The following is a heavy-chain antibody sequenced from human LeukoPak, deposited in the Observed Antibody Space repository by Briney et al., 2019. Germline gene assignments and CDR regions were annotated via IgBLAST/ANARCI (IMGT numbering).Heavy chain of an antibody. Sequence: ASVKVSCKASGYTFTGYYMHWVRQAPGQGLEWMGWINPNSGGTNYAQKFQGRVTMTRDTSISTAYMELSRLRSDDTAVYYCATEAPFMLTFGGVIPHLACDIWGQGTMVTVSS. J-gene: IGHJ3*02. CDR2: INPNSGGT. D-gene: IGHD3-16*01. V-gene: IGHV1-2*02. CDR3: ATEAPFMLTFGGVIPHLACDI. CDR1: GYTFTGYY.